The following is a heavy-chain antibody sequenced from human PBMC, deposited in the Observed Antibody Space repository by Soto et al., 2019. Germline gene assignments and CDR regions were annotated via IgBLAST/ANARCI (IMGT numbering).Heavy chain of an antibody. CDR2: IYYSGST. D-gene: IGHD2-21*01. Sequence: QVQLQESGPGLVKPSQTLSLTCTVSGGSISSGGYYWSWIRQHPGKGLEWIGYIYYSGSTYYNPSLKSRFTISVATPKNQFSLKLSSVTAADTAVYYCARDRGGGVAVVASDAFDIWGQGTMVTVSS. CDR3: ARDRGGGVAVVASDAFDI. V-gene: IGHV4-31*03. J-gene: IGHJ3*02. CDR1: GGSISSGGYY.